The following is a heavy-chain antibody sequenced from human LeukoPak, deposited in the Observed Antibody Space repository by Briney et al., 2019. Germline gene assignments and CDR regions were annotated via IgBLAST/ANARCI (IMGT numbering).Heavy chain of an antibody. D-gene: IGHD6-19*01. CDR1: GYTFTSYG. Sequence: ASVKVSCKASGYTFTSYGISWVRQAPGQRLEWMGWINAGNGNTKYSQKFQGRVTITRDTSASTAYMELSSLRSEDTAVYYCARDREQWLVYNWFDPWGQGTLVTVSS. J-gene: IGHJ5*02. CDR2: INAGNGNT. CDR3: ARDREQWLVYNWFDP. V-gene: IGHV1-3*01.